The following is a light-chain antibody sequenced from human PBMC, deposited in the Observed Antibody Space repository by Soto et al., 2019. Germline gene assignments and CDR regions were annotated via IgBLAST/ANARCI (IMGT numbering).Light chain of an antibody. CDR3: QQYDSTPSWT. CDR1: QSVLYSSNSKNY. Sequence: DIVMTQSPDSLAVSLGERATINCKSSQSVLYSSNSKNYLAWYQQKQGQPPKLLIYWASTRESGVPDRFSGGGSGTDFSLPISSLQAADVAVYYCQQYDSTPSWTFGQGTKVEIK. CDR2: WAS. J-gene: IGKJ1*01. V-gene: IGKV4-1*01.